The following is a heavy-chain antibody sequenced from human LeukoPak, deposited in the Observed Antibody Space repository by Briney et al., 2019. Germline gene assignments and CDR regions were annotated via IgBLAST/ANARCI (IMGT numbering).Heavy chain of an antibody. Sequence: GSLRLPCAASGFTFRTYAIHWVRQAPGKGLEWVAVISFDGVNTFYADSVKGRFTIPRDNSNNTVYLQMNNLRPEDTAVFYCARGQGYESYYYMDVWGKGTTVSVSS. V-gene: IGHV3-30*04. CDR1: GFTFRTYA. CDR2: ISFDGVNT. J-gene: IGHJ6*03. CDR3: ARGQGYESYYYMDV. D-gene: IGHD2-2*01.